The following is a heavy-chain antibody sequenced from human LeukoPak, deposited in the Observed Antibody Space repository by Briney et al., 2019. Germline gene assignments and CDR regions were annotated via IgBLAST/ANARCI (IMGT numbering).Heavy chain of an antibody. D-gene: IGHD3-3*01. CDR1: GDSISKYY. V-gene: IGHV4-59*01. Sequence: SGTLSLACSVSGDSISKYYWSWIRQPPGKGLEWIAYIYYSGSTNYNPSLKSRVTISVDTSKNQFSLKLSSVTAADTAVYYCARVGDDFGVVSNDNWFDPWGQGTLVTVSS. CDR2: IYYSGST. J-gene: IGHJ5*02. CDR3: ARVGDDFGVVSNDNWFDP.